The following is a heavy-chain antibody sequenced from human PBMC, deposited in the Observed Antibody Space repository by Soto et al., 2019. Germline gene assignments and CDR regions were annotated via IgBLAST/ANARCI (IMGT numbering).Heavy chain of an antibody. V-gene: IGHV2-5*02. CDR2: IYWDDDK. CDR1: GFSLSTSGVG. D-gene: IGHD3-10*01. Sequence: QITLKESGPTLVKPTQTLTLTCTFSGFSLSTSGVGVGWIRQPPGKTLEWLALIYWDDDKRYSPSLKSRLTITKDTPKNQVVLTMTNMDPVDTATYYCAHTPXPKRGWMVRGVYNWFDPWGQGTLVTVSS. J-gene: IGHJ5*02. CDR3: AHTPXPKRGWMVRGVYNWFDP.